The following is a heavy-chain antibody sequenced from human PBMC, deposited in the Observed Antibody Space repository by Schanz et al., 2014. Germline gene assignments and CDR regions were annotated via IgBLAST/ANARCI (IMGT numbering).Heavy chain of an antibody. CDR1: TFTFSSDW. J-gene: IGHJ4*02. CDR3: ARGLIAAAGGAFDY. Sequence: EVQLAESGGGLVQPGGSLRLSCAASTFTFSSDWMSWVRQAPGKGLEWVANIKEDGSVKDYVDSVKGRFTISRDNAKNSLYLQMNSLRAGDAAVYYCARGLIAAAGGAFDYWGQGTLVAVSA. D-gene: IGHD6-13*01. CDR2: IKEDGSVK. V-gene: IGHV3-7*05.